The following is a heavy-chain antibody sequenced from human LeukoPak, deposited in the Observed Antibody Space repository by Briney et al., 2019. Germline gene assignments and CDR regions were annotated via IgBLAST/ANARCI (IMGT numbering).Heavy chain of an antibody. CDR1: GFVFSGYW. J-gene: IGHJ3*02. D-gene: IGHD4-11*01. CDR2: IKEDGSEK. Sequence: GGSLRLSCAASGFVFSGYWMSWVRQAPGRGLEWVANIKEDGSEKYYVDSVKGRFTVSRDNAKNSLYLQMNSLRAEDTAVYYCAKDPLTTPYSPWAFDIWGQGTMVTVSS. CDR3: AKDPLTTPYSPWAFDI. V-gene: IGHV3-7*01.